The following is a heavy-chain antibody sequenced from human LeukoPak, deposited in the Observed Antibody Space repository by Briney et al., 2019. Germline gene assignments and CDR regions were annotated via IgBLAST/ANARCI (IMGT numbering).Heavy chain of an antibody. CDR3: ARVFPLYVWGSYSKFDP. V-gene: IGHV4-39*07. Sequence: PSETLSLTCTVSGGSISSSSYYWGWIRQPPGKGLEWIGEINHSGSTNYNPSLKSRVTISVDTSKNQFSLKLSSVTAADTAVYYCARVFPLYVWGSYSKFDPWGQGTLVTVSS. CDR2: INHSGST. J-gene: IGHJ5*02. CDR1: GGSISSSSYY. D-gene: IGHD3-16*01.